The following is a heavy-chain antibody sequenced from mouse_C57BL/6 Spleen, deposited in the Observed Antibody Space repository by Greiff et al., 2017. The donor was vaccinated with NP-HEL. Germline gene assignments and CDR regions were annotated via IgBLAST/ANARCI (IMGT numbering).Heavy chain of an antibody. CDR2: ISSGSSTI. J-gene: IGHJ3*01. D-gene: IGHD3-2*02. Sequence: DVMLVESGGGLVKPGGSLKLSCAASGFTFSDYGMHWVRQAPEKGLEWVAYISSGSSTIYYADTVKGRFTISRDNAKNTLFLQMTSLRSEDTAMYYCARGRLRFAYWGQGTLVTVSA. CDR1: GFTFSDYG. V-gene: IGHV5-17*01. CDR3: ARGRLRFAY.